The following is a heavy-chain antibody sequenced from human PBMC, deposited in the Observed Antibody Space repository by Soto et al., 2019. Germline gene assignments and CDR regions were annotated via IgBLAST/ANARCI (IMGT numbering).Heavy chain of an antibody. J-gene: IGHJ3*02. CDR3: ARFYMVRGVMGAFDI. D-gene: IGHD3-10*01. Sequence: QVQLQESGPGLVKPSQTLSLTCTVSGGSISSGGYYWSWIRQHPGKGLEWIGYIYYIGSTYYNPSLKSRVSIVLDTTKNQFSLKLSSVTAADTAVYYCARFYMVRGVMGAFDIWGQGTMVTVSS. CDR2: IYYIGST. V-gene: IGHV4-31*03. CDR1: GGSISSGGYY.